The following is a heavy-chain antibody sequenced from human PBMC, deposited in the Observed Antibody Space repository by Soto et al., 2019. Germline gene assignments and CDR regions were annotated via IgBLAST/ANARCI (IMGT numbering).Heavy chain of an antibody. Sequence: SETLSLTCAVYGGSFSGYYWSWIRQPPGKGLEWIGEINHSGSTNYNPSLKSRVTISVDTSKNQFSLKLSSVTAADTAVYYCARGSSSYSKNTYYYYYGMDVWGQGTTVTVSS. CDR3: ARGSSSYSKNTYYYYYGMDV. CDR1: GGSFSGYY. V-gene: IGHV4-34*01. CDR2: INHSGST. J-gene: IGHJ6*02. D-gene: IGHD6-13*01.